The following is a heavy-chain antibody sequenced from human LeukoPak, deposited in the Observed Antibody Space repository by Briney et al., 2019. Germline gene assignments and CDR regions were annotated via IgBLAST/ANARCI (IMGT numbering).Heavy chain of an antibody. J-gene: IGHJ4*02. CDR1: AYLLTPFW. D-gene: IGHD3-3*01. CDR3: ARRSGTYDPPDY. CDR2: IYPRDSDT. V-gene: IGHV5-51*01. Sequence: GESLQISCKATAYLLTPFWIGRVRHLPGKFLESMGIIYPRDSDTRYSPSFEGQVTISADKSISTAYLHWSSLKASDTAMYYCARRSGTYDPPDYWGQGTLVTVSS.